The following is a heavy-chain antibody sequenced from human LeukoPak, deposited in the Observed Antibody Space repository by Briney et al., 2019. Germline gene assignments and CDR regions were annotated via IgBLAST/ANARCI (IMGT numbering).Heavy chain of an antibody. CDR1: GGSISSYY. J-gene: IGHJ1*01. D-gene: IGHD2-15*01. V-gene: IGHV4-39*01. Sequence: SETLSLTCTVSGGSISSYYWGWSRQPPGKGLEWIGSIYYSGSTYYNPSLKSRVTISVDTSKNQFSLKLSSVTAADTAVYYCARQRGRCSGGSCYPGVYFQHWGQGTLVTVSA. CDR3: ARQRGRCSGGSCYPGVYFQH. CDR2: IYYSGST.